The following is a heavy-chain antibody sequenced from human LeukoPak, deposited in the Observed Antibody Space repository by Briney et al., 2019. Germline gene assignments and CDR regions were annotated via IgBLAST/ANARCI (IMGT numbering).Heavy chain of an antibody. D-gene: IGHD3/OR15-3a*01. Sequence: SETLSLTCTVSGASISSSNSYWGWIRQSPGKGLEWIGSIYYSGNTYYNASLKSQVSISIDTSKNQFSLRLTSVTAADAAVYYCARQTGSGLFILPGGQGTLVTVSS. CDR3: ARQTGSGLFILP. CDR2: IYYSGNT. J-gene: IGHJ4*02. CDR1: GASISSSNSY. V-gene: IGHV4-39*01.